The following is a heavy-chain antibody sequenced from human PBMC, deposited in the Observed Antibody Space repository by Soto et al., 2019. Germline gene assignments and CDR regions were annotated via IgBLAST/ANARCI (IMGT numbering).Heavy chain of an antibody. J-gene: IGHJ6*02. V-gene: IGHV4-31*03. Sequence: PSETLSLTCTVSGGSISSSSYYWGWIRQPPGKGLEWIGYIYYSGSTYYNPSLKSRVTISVDTSKNQFSLKLSSVTAADTAVYYCARGDDMDGEDYYYYGMDVWGQGTTVTVSS. CDR2: IYYSGST. D-gene: IGHD3-22*01. CDR1: GGSISSSSYY. CDR3: ARGDDMDGEDYYYYGMDV.